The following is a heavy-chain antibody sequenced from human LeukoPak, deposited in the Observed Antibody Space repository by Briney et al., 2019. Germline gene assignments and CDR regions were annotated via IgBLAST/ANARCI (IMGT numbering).Heavy chain of an antibody. J-gene: IGHJ6*02. CDR3: AGIMAGYYYYYYGMDV. CDR2: INPNSGGT. CDR1: GYTFTGYY. V-gene: IGHV1-2*06. D-gene: IGHD2-8*01. Sequence: ASVKVSCKASGYTFTGYYMHWVRQAPGQGLEWMGRINPNSGGTNYAQKFQGRVTMTRDTSISTAYMELSRLRFDDTAVYYCAGIMAGYYYYYYGMDVWGQGTTVTVSS.